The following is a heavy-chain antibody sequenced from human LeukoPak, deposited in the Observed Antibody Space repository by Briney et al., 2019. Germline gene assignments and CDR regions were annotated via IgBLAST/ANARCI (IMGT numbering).Heavy chain of an antibody. D-gene: IGHD3-22*01. CDR3: AKDRVITPLDY. Sequence: GGPLRLSCAASGFTFSSYAMSWVRQAPGKGLEWVSVISGSGGSTYYADSVKGRFTISRDNSKNTLYLQMNSLRAEDTAVYYCAKDRVITPLDYWGQGTLVTVSS. J-gene: IGHJ4*02. V-gene: IGHV3-23*01. CDR1: GFTFSSYA. CDR2: ISGSGGST.